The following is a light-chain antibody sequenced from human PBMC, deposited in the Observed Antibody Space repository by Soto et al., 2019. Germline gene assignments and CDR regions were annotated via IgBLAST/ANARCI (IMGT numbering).Light chain of an antibody. Sequence: DIQMTQSPSSLSASVRDRVTITCRASQNIYRYLNWCQQKPGKAPKLLISAASDLQNGVPSRFSGSGSGTDYTLTIISLQPEDVATYYCQQSYTSPLTFGGGTKVEIK. CDR2: AAS. CDR1: QNIYRY. CDR3: QQSYTSPLT. J-gene: IGKJ4*01. V-gene: IGKV1-39*01.